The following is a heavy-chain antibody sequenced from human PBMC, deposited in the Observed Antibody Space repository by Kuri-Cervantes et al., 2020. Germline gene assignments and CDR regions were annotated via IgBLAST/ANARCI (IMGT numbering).Heavy chain of an antibody. J-gene: IGHJ5*02. D-gene: IGHD2-15*01. CDR1: GFTFSNAW. V-gene: IGHV4-34*01. CDR2: INHSGST. CDR3: ARTDCSGGSCYFAGFFRWFDP. Sequence: GSLRLSCAASGFTFSNAWMSWVRQAPGKGLEWIGEINHSGSTNYNPSLKSRVTISVDTSKNQFSLKLSSVTAADTAVYYCARTDCSGGSCYFAGFFRWFDPWGQGTLVTVSS.